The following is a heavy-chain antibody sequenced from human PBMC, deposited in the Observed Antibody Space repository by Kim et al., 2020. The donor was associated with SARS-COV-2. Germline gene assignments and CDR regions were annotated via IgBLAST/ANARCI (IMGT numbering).Heavy chain of an antibody. D-gene: IGHD6-19*01. CDR3: AREVSPGYSSGWGRPFDY. CDR2: IWYDGSNK. J-gene: IGHJ4*02. Sequence: GGSLRLSCAASGFTFSSYGMHWVRQAPGKGLEWVAVIWYDGSNKYYADSVKGRFTISRDNSKNTLYLQMNSLRAEDTAVYYCAREVSPGYSSGWGRPFDYWGQGTLVTVSS. V-gene: IGHV3-33*01. CDR1: GFTFSSYG.